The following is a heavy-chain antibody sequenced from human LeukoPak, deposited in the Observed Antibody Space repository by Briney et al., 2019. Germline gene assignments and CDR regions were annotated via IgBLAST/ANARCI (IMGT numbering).Heavy chain of an antibody. CDR3: ARDHWASIAASHWFDP. CDR1: GGTFSSYA. J-gene: IGHJ5*02. Sequence: SVKVSCKASGGTFSSYAISWVRQAPGQGLEWMGRIIPILGIANYAQKFQGRVTITADKSTSTAYTELSSLRSEDTAVYYCARDHWASIAASHWFDPWGQGTLVTVSS. D-gene: IGHD6-6*01. CDR2: IIPILGIA. V-gene: IGHV1-69*04.